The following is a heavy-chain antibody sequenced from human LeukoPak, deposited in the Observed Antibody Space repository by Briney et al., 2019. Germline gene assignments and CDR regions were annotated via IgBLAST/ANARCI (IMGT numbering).Heavy chain of an antibody. CDR1: GFTFSSYS. Sequence: PGGSLRLSCAASGFTFSSYSMNWVRQAPGKGLEWVSSISSSSSYIYYADSVKGRFTISRDNAKNSLYLQMNSLRAEDTAVYYCARGYYYDSSGYYRTFDYWSQGTLVTVSS. V-gene: IGHV3-21*01. J-gene: IGHJ4*02. D-gene: IGHD3-22*01. CDR2: ISSSSSYI. CDR3: ARGYYYDSSGYYRTFDY.